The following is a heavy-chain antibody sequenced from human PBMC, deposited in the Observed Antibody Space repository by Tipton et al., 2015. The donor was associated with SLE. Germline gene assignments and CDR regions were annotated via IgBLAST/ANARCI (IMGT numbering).Heavy chain of an antibody. D-gene: IGHD1-26*01. J-gene: IGHJ4*02. CDR1: GGSFSGYH. CDR3: AGEIGGGSNDY. V-gene: IGHV4-34*11. Sequence: TLSLTCAVNGGSFSGYHWSWIRQPPGKGLEWVGNVYYSGRSHYNPSLKSRVTISMDTSNNQFSLNLRSVTAADTAVYYCAGEIGGGSNDYWGQGTLVTVSS. CDR2: VYYSGRS.